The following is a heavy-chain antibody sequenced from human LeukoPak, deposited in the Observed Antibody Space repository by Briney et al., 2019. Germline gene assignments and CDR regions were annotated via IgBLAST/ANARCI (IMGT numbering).Heavy chain of an antibody. Sequence: GGSLRLSCAASGFTFSSYAMSWVRHAPGKGLEWVSAISGSGGSTYYADSVKGRFTISRDNSKNTLYLQVNSLRAEDTAVYYCAKRSGYEPGDGWFDPWGQGTLVTVSS. CDR3: AKRSGYEPGDGWFDP. CDR2: ISGSGGST. V-gene: IGHV3-23*01. D-gene: IGHD5-12*01. J-gene: IGHJ5*02. CDR1: GFTFSSYA.